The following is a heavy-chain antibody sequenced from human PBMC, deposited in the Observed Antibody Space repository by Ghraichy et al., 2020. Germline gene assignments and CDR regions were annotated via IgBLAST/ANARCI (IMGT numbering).Heavy chain of an antibody. Sequence: SETLSLTCTVSGGSISSYYCTWIRQPAGKGLEWIGRIYSSGSTDYNPSLRSRVTMSVDTSKNQFSLKLSSVTAADTAMYYCARAPAYDNWFDPWGQGTLVTVSS. CDR3: ARAPAYDNWFDP. CDR1: GGSISSYY. J-gene: IGHJ5*02. V-gene: IGHV4-4*07. CDR2: IYSSGST.